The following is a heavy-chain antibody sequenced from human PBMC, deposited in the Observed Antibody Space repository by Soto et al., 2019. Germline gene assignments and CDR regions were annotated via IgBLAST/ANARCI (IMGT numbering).Heavy chain of an antibody. J-gene: IGHJ3*02. Sequence: QLHLVQSGAVVKKPGASVTVSCSASGYPVTAYYMHWVRQAPGRGLEWMGGINPATGAAKYTQTFQGRVTLPRDTSTNPVFMDLRGLTSEDPAVFSCARGGGVGVAGSAAFDMWGQGTLVTVSS. CDR1: GYPVTAYY. D-gene: IGHD3-3*01. V-gene: IGHV1-2*02. CDR3: ARGGGVGVAGSAAFDM. CDR2: INPATGAA.